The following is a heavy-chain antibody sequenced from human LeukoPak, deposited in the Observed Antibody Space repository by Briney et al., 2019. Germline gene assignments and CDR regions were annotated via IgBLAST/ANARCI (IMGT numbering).Heavy chain of an antibody. CDR1: GFTFSSHA. Sequence: GGSLRLSCAASGFTFSSHAMSWVRQAPGKGLEWVSAISDSGRDTSYAGSVKGRFTISRDNSKNTLYLQMNSLRADDTAVYYCAKDPIGIGPAFDIWGKETMLTVSS. J-gene: IGHJ3*02. CDR3: AKDPIGIGPAFDI. V-gene: IGHV3-23*01. CDR2: ISDSGRDT. D-gene: IGHD1-26*01.